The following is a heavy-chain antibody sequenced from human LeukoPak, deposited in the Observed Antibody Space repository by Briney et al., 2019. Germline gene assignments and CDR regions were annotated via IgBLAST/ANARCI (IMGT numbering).Heavy chain of an antibody. J-gene: IGHJ4*02. CDR2: ISSSSSYI. Sequence: PGGSLRLSCAASGFTFSSYSMSWVRQAPGKGLEWVSSISSSSSYIYYADSVKGRFTISRDNAKNSLYLQMNSLRAEDTAVYYCAIEGEGGSGYPFYFDYWGQGTLVTVSS. CDR3: AIEGEGGSGYPFYFDY. CDR1: GFTFSSYS. V-gene: IGHV3-21*01. D-gene: IGHD3-22*01.